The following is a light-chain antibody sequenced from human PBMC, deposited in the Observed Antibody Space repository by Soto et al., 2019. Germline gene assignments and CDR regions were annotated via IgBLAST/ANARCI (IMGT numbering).Light chain of an antibody. CDR2: GAS. CDR1: QSVTSSY. CDR3: QQYGNSPWT. J-gene: IGKJ1*01. Sequence: EMVLTQSPGTLSLSPGESATLSCRTSQSVTSSYLAWYQQKPGQAPRLLIYGASSRATGIPDRFSGSGSGTDFTLTISRLEPEDFAVYHCQQYGNSPWTFGQGTKVEIK. V-gene: IGKV3-20*01.